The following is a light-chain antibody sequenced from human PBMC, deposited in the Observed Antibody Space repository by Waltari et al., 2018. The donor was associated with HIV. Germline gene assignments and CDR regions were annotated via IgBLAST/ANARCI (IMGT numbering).Light chain of an antibody. Sequence: NFMLTQPHSVSGSPGKTIRISCTRNSGSIASNYVQWYRQRPGSSPVTLIYEDDQRPSGVPGRCAGSIDSSSIAASLTISGLTVEDDGDDYCRAYDTCHHVVVFGAGTKVTVV. CDR2: EDD. V-gene: IGLV6-57*01. CDR1: SGSIASNY. J-gene: IGLJ2*01. CDR3: RAYDTCHHVVV.